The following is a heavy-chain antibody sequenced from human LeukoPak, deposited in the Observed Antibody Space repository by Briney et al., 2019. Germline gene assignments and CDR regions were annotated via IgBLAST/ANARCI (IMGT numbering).Heavy chain of an antibody. D-gene: IGHD1-26*01. V-gene: IGHV3-53*01. CDR3: ARDGGYGSYVSPSNWFFDL. Sequence: GGSLRLSCAASGFTVSSNYMSWVRQAPGKGLEWASVIYSGGSTYYADSVKGRFTISRDNSKNTLYLQMNNLRAEDTAVYYCARDGGYGSYVSPSNWFFDLWGRGTLATVSS. J-gene: IGHJ2*01. CDR2: IYSGGST. CDR1: GFTVSSNY.